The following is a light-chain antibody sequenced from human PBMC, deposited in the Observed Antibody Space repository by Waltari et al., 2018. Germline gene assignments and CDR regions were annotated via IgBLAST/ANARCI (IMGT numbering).Light chain of an antibody. CDR1: QNIDKS. J-gene: IGKJ1*01. CDR2: AAS. V-gene: IGKV1-39*01. Sequence: IHVTHSSYSLSASVGDRVTITCRASQNIDKSLNWYQQKPGKAPNLLIYAASSLQTGVPSRFSGSGSGTDFTLTITRLQPEDFATYYCQQSYSILRTFGQGTKLGI. CDR3: QQSYSILRT.